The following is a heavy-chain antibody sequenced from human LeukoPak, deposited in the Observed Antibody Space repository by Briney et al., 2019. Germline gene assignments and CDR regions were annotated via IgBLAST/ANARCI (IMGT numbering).Heavy chain of an antibody. D-gene: IGHD1-26*01. J-gene: IGHJ5*02. CDR1: GYTLTSNN. CDR2: IYPSSGYT. Sequence: GASVKVSCKASGYTLTSNNMHWVRQAPGQGLEWMGIIYPSSGYTRYAQKFQGGVTLTRDTSTSTVYMELSSLRSEDTAMYYCARDTGSYSASSWGQGTLVTVSS. V-gene: IGHV1-46*01. CDR3: ARDTGSYSASS.